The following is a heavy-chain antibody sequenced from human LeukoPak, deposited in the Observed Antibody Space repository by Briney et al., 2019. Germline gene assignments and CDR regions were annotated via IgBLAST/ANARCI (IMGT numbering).Heavy chain of an antibody. V-gene: IGHV4-4*07. CDR1: GGSISNYY. Sequence: PSETLSLTCTVSGGSISNYYWSWIRQPAGKGLEWIGRIYSSGSPNYNPSFKSRVTMSVDTSKNQFSLKLSSVTAADTAVYYCARLFRGPAAIGDYYYYYMDVWGKGTTVTVSS. CDR3: ARLFRGPAAIGDYYYYYMDV. D-gene: IGHD2-2*01. CDR2: IYSSGSP. J-gene: IGHJ6*03.